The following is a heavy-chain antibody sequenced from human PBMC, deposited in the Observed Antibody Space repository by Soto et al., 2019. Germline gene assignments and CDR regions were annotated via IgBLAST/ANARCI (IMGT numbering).Heavy chain of an antibody. CDR2: ISYDGSNK. J-gene: IGHJ5*02. CDR1: GFTFSSYA. V-gene: IGHV3-30-3*01. CDR3: ARLDGRWLQAP. D-gene: IGHD5-12*01. Sequence: GGSLRLSCAASGFTFSSYAMHWVRQAPGKGLEWVAVISYDGSNKYYADSVKGRFTISRDNAKNSLFLQMNSLRADDTAVYYCARLDGRWLQAPWGQGTLVTVSS.